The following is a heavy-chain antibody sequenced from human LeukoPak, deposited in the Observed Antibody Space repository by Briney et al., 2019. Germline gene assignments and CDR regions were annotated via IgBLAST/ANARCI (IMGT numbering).Heavy chain of an antibody. J-gene: IGHJ4*02. CDR2: ISGSGGST. V-gene: IGHV3-23*01. Sequence: GGSLRLSCAASGFTFSSYAMSWVRQAPGKGLEWVSAISGSGGSTYYADSVKGRFTISRDNSKNTLYLQMNSLRAEDTALYYCARIGYSSSCMDYWGQGTLVTVSS. D-gene: IGHD6-13*01. CDR3: ARIGYSSSCMDY. CDR1: GFTFSSYA.